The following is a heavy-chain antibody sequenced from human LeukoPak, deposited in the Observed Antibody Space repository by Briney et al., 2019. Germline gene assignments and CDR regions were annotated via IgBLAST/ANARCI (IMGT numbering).Heavy chain of an antibody. CDR2: INPNSGGT. D-gene: IGHD6-13*01. J-gene: IGHJ4*02. V-gene: IGHV1-2*02. CDR3: AAGYSSSWYSFDY. Sequence: GASVKVSCKASGYTFTGYYMHWVRQAPGQGLEWMGWINPNSGGTNYAQEFQGRVTMTRDTSISTAYMELSRLRSDDTAVYYCAAGYSSSWYSFDYWGQGTLVTVSS. CDR1: GYTFTGYY.